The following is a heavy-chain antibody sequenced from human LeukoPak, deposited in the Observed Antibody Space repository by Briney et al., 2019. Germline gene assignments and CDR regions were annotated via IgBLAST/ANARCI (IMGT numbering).Heavy chain of an antibody. J-gene: IGHJ4*02. D-gene: IGHD1-26*01. CDR3: ARGVGRVGSNFDF. CDR1: GFSLGDFA. V-gene: IGHV3-48*01. Sequence: GGSLRLSCVASGFSLGDFAMYWVRQAPGKGLEWVSYISVSSSAIFYGDSVKGRFTISRDNAKNSLFLQMDNLRAEDTAVYYCARGVGRVGSNFDFWGQGTLVTVSS. CDR2: ISVSSSAI.